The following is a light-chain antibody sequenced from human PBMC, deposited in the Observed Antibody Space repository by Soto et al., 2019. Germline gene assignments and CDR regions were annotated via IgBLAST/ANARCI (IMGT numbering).Light chain of an antibody. CDR1: SSDVGGYNY. J-gene: IGLJ2*01. CDR3: RSYTSSSTPVV. V-gene: IGLV2-14*01. Sequence: QSALTQPASVSGSPGQSITISCTGTSSDVGGYNYVSWYQQHPGKAPKLMIYDVSNRPSGVSNRFSGSKSGNTASLTISELQAEDEADYYCRSYTSSSTPVVFGGGTKPTVL. CDR2: DVS.